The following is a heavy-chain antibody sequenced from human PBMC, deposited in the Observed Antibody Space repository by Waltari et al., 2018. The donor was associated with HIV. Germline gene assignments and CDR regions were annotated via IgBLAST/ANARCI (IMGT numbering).Heavy chain of an antibody. CDR3: ATDFDRSTKTAKITGGFHV. CDR2: IVRESGSR. CDR1: GYSLTALS. J-gene: IGHJ3*01. Sequence: QVQLLQSGPEVKKPGASVKVSCKISGYSLTALSLHWVRQTPGGNFEWMVGIVRESGSRVVGQRFQGRVPLADDFDTDTAYLFLVHLTSNDSALYYCATDFDRSTKTAKITGGFHVWGQGTMVIVS. V-gene: IGHV1-24*01. D-gene: IGHD1-20*01.